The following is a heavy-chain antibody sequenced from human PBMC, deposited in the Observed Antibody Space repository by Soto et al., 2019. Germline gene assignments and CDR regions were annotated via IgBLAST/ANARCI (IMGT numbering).Heavy chain of an antibody. D-gene: IGHD3-3*01. Sequence: GGSLRLSCAASGFTFSSYAMSWVRQAPGKELEWVSDISGSGGSTYYADYVKGRFTISRDNSKNTLYLQMNSLRADDTAVYYCAKDPLGYQTIFGVVMTDYYYMDVWGKGTTVTVSS. V-gene: IGHV3-23*01. CDR3: AKDPLGYQTIFGVVMTDYYYMDV. CDR1: GFTFSSYA. J-gene: IGHJ6*03. CDR2: ISGSGGST.